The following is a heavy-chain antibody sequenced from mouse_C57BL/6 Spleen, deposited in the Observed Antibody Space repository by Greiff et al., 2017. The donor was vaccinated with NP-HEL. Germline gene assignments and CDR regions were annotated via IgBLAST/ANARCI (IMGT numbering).Heavy chain of an antibody. D-gene: IGHD3-1*01. CDR1: GFTFSSYA. CDR2: ISSGGDYI. CDR3: TRDRGYYFDY. Sequence: EVKLVESGEGLVKPGGSLKLSCAASGFTFSSYAMSWVRQTPEKRLEWVAYISSGGDYIYYADTVKGRFTISRDNARNTLYLQMCSLKSEDTAMYYCTRDRGYYFDYWGQGTTLTVSS. J-gene: IGHJ2*01. V-gene: IGHV5-9-1*02.